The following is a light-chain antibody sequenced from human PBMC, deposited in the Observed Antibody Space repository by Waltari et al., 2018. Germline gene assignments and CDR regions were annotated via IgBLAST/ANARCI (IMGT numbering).Light chain of an antibody. J-gene: IGLJ3*02. V-gene: IGLV1-44*01. Sequence: QSALTQEASVSGTEGQTVTLSCTGNNNNIGSYAVGWYQQVSHGAPKTLMFGYSLASGIPDRFSASKSGTISYLTISGLQPEDEADYYGSTWDYSLSVWVFGGGTKLTVL. CDR1: NNNIGSYA. CDR3: STWDYSLSVWV. CDR2: GYS.